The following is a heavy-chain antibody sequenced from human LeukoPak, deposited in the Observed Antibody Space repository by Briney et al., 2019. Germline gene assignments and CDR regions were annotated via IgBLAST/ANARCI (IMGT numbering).Heavy chain of an antibody. CDR1: GFTFSSYG. D-gene: IGHD3-16*01. Sequence: GGSLRLSCAASGFTFSSYGMHWVRQAPGKGLEWVAFIRYDGSNKYYADSVKGRFTISRDNSKNTLYLQMNSLRAEDTAVYYCAKDRRGNYYYYYMDVWGKGTTVTISS. V-gene: IGHV3-30*02. CDR2: IRYDGSNK. CDR3: AKDRRGNYYYYYMDV. J-gene: IGHJ6*03.